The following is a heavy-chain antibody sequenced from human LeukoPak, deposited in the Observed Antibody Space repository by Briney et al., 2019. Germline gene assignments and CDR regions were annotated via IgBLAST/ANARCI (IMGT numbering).Heavy chain of an antibody. CDR3: ARDPRYCSSTSCYIPRPYNWVDP. J-gene: IGHJ5*02. D-gene: IGHD2-2*02. CDR1: GYTLTGYS. V-gene: IGHV1-2*06. Sequence: RASVKVSCKASGYTLTGYSMHWVREDPGQGLGCVGRIILNRGGTHYAQKFQGRVTMTSDTSISTAYMELSRLRYDDTAVYYCARDPRYCSSTSCYIPRPYNWVDPWGQGTLVTVSS. CDR2: IILNRGGT.